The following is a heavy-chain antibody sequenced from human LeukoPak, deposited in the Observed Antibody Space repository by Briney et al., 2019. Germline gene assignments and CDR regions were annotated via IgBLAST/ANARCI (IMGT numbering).Heavy chain of an antibody. CDR1: GYTFTSYG. Sequence: GASVKVSCKTSGYTFTSYGINWVRQAPGQGLEWMGWISAYNGDTNYAQKFQDRVTMTTDTSTSTAYMELRSLRSDDTAVYYCARSHKPGSPYDFYYFDYWGQGTLVPVSS. J-gene: IGHJ4*02. D-gene: IGHD3-10*01. CDR3: ARSHKPGSPYDFYYFDY. CDR2: ISAYNGDT. V-gene: IGHV1-18*01.